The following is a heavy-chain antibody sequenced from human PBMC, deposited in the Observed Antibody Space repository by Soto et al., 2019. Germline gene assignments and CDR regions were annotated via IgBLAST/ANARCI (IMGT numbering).Heavy chain of an antibody. J-gene: IGHJ6*03. D-gene: IGHD2-15*01. CDR3: ARNGRAETDSYYYMDV. CDR1: GDSVSSNSAA. V-gene: IGHV6-1*01. Sequence: SQTLSLTCAISGDSVSSNSAAWNWIRQSPSRGLEWLGRTYYRSKWYNDYAVSVKSRITINPDTSKNQFSLQLNSVTPEDTAVYYCARNGRAETDSYYYMDVWGKGTTVTVSS. CDR2: TYYRSKWYN.